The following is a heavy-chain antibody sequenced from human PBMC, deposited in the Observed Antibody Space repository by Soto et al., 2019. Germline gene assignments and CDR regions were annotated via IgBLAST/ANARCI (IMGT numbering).Heavy chain of an antibody. Sequence: SETLSLTCTVSGGSISNYYWSWIRQPPGKGLKWIGYIYSSGTTNYIPSLKSRVTISVDTSKNQFSLKLSSVTAADTAVYYCARMGFWSGYSTFDYWGQGTLVTVSS. V-gene: IGHV4-59*01. CDR3: ARMGFWSGYSTFDY. CDR2: IYSSGTT. CDR1: GGSISNYY. D-gene: IGHD3-3*01. J-gene: IGHJ4*02.